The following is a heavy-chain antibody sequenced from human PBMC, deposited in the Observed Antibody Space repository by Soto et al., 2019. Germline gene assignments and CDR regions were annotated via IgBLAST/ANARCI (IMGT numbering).Heavy chain of an antibody. D-gene: IGHD6-25*01. J-gene: IGHJ6*02. CDR1: GFTFSTYA. V-gene: IGHV3-23*01. CDR3: ARVPAADDFHAMDV. Sequence: EVQLLESGGGLVKPGGSLRLSCVASGFTFSTYAMSWVRQAPGKGLEWVASFSGSGDSTYYRDSVKGRFTISRDNSRNTVWLQMNSLTVDDTALYYCARVPAADDFHAMDVWGQGTTVTVSS. CDR2: FSGSGDST.